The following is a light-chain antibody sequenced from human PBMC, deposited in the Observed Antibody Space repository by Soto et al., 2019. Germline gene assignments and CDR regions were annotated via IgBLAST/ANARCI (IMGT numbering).Light chain of an antibody. CDR1: QSVSSSY. V-gene: IGKV3-20*01. Sequence: EIVLTQSPGTLSLSPGEIATLSCRASQSVSSSYLAWYQQKPGQAPRLVIYGASSRATGIPDRLSGSGSGTDFTLTISRLEPEDFAVYYCQQYGSSSYTFGQGTKLEIK. CDR3: QQYGSSSYT. CDR2: GAS. J-gene: IGKJ2*01.